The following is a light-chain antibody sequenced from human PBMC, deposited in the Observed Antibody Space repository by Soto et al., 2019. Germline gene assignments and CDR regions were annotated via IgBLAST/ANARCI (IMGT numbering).Light chain of an antibody. CDR2: LGS. J-gene: IGKJ4*01. CDR3: RQALQSPLS. CDR1: QSLLHSNGYSC. V-gene: IGKV2-28*01. Sequence: DIVMTQSPLSLPVTPGEPASISCRSSQSLLHSNGYSCLDWYLQKPGQSPQLLIHLGSIRASGVPDRVRGSGTGTDFTLKISRVETEDVGTYYCRQALQSPLSFGGGTKVEI.